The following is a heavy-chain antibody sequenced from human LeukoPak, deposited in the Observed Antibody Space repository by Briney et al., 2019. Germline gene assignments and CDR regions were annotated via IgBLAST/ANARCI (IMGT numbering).Heavy chain of an antibody. J-gene: IGHJ5*02. CDR1: GFSFSSYT. CDR2: ISSTSSMI. Sequence: PGGSLRLSCAASGFSFSSYTMNWVRQGPGKGLEWVSYISSTSSMIYYADSVKGRFTISRDNAKNSLYLQMNSLRAEDTAMYYCARDGWFGDYNWFDPWGQGTLVTVSS. D-gene: IGHD3-10*01. CDR3: ARDGWFGDYNWFDP. V-gene: IGHV3-48*01.